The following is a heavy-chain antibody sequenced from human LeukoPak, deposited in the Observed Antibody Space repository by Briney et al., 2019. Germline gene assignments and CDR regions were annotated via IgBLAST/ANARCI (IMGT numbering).Heavy chain of an antibody. CDR2: IRSKAYGGTT. CDR1: GFTFGDYA. D-gene: IGHD3-22*01. CDR3: TRGGRDSSGYYYAPAHY. J-gene: IGHJ4*02. Sequence: GGSLRLSCTASGFTFGDYAMSWFRQAPGKGLEWVGFIRSKAYGGTTEYAASVKGRFTISRDDSKSIAYLQMNSLKTEDTAVYYCTRGGRDSSGYYYAPAHYWGQGTLVTVSS. V-gene: IGHV3-49*03.